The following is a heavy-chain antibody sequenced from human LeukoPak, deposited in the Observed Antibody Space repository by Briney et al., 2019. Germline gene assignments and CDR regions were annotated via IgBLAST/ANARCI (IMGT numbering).Heavy chain of an antibody. CDR2: ISSSGGST. J-gene: IGHJ4*02. V-gene: IGHV3-23*01. CDR1: GFTFSSYA. D-gene: IGHD2-15*01. Sequence: GGSLRLSCAASGFTFSSYAMSWVRQAPGKGLEWVSTISSSGGSTSYADSVEGRFTISRDNSNNTLYLQMNSLRAEDTAIYYCAKPRYCSGGNCYFDYWGQGTLVTVSS. CDR3: AKPRYCSGGNCYFDY.